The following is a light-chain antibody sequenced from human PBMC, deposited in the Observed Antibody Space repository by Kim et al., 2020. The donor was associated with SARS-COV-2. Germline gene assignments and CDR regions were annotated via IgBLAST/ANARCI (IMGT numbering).Light chain of an antibody. CDR1: SSNIGAGFN. Sequence: QSVLTQPPSVSGAAGQRVTISCTGSSSNIGAGFNVHWCQQLSGTAPKLLISDNDNRPPGVPDRFSTSKSGTSASLAITGLQAEDEADYYCQSYDVSLSGFVIFGGGTQLTVL. V-gene: IGLV1-40*01. J-gene: IGLJ2*01. CDR2: DND. CDR3: QSYDVSLSGFVI.